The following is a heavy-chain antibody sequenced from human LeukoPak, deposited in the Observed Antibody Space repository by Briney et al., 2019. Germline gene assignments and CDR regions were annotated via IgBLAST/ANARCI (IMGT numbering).Heavy chain of an antibody. CDR1: GDSVSSNSAA. CDR3: ARESADAFDI. Sequence: SQTLSLTCAISGDSVSSNSAAWNWIRQSPSRGLEWLGRTYYRSRWYNDYALYVKSRITTNPDTSKNHFFLQLNSVTPEDTAVYYCARESADAFDIWGHGTMVTVSS. J-gene: IGHJ3*02. V-gene: IGHV6-1*01. CDR2: TYYRSRWYN.